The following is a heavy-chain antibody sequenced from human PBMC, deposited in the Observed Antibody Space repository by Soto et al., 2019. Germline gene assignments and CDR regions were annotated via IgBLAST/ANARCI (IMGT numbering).Heavy chain of an antibody. J-gene: IGHJ6*02. V-gene: IGHV4-39*01. CDR1: GGSISSSSYS. CDR2: IYYSGST. CDR3: ARAYGDYVRYYYYYYRMDF. D-gene: IGHD4-17*01. Sequence: SETLSLTCTVSGGSISSSSYSWGRIRQPPGKGLEWIGSIYYSGSTYYNPSLKSRVTISVDTYKNQFALKLSSVTAADTAVYYFARAYGDYVRYYYYYYRMDFGCRGSTVTVSS.